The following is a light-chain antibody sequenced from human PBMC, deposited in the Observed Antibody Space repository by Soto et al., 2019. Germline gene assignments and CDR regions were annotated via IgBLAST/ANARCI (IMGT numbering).Light chain of an antibody. CDR1: SSDVGGYNY. J-gene: IGLJ2*01. V-gene: IGLV2-8*01. CDR2: EVT. CDR3: SSFAGGGNPLL. Sequence: QSALTQPPSASGSLGQSVTISCTGTSSDVGGYNYVSWHQQHPGKAPKVMIYEVTKRPPGVPDRFSGATSGNTASLTISGLQPEDEADYYCSSFAGGGNPLLLGGGTKVTVL.